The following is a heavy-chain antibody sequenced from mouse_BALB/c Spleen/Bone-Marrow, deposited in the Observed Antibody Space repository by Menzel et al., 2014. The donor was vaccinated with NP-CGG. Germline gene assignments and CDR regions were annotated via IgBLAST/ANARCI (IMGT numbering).Heavy chain of an antibody. Sequence: VQLQQSGPELVKPGASVKMSCKASGYTFTSYVMHWVKQKPGQGLEWIGYINPYNDGTKYNEKFKGKATLTSDKSSSTAYMELSSLTSEDSAIYYCARGGYYGYYAMDYWGQGTSVTVSS. J-gene: IGHJ4*01. CDR2: INPYNDGT. V-gene: IGHV1-14*01. CDR1: GYTFTSYV. CDR3: ARGGYYGYYAMDY. D-gene: IGHD1-2*01.